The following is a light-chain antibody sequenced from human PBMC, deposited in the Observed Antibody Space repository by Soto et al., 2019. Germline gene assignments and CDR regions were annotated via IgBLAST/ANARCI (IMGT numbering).Light chain of an antibody. V-gene: IGLV2-14*01. CDR2: EVS. CDR3: NSYTSSSTPG. Sequence: QSALTQPASVSGSPGQSITISCTGTSSDVGGYNYVSWYQQHPGKAPKLMIYEVSNRPSGVSNRFSGSKSGNTASLTISGLQTEDEADYYCNSYTSSSTPGFGTGTKLTVL. CDR1: SSDVGGYNY. J-gene: IGLJ1*01.